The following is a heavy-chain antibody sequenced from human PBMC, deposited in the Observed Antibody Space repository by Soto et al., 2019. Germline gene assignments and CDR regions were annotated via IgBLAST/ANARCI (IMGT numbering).Heavy chain of an antibody. CDR1: GDSITDGDYY. V-gene: IGHV4-30-4*01. D-gene: IGHD5-18*01. Sequence: QVSLQESGPGLVKPSQTLSLSCTVSGDSITDGDYYCSWIRQPPGKDLEWIAYIYYNGIIHYNPSLKSRVTISLDPSKNQFSLTMTSVTDADTAVYSCVRGIQEGFDPWGQGTLVTVSS. J-gene: IGHJ5*02. CDR3: VRGIQEGFDP. CDR2: IYYNGII.